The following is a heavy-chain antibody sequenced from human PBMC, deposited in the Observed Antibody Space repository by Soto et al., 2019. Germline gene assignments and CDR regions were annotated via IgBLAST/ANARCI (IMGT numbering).Heavy chain of an antibody. J-gene: IGHJ4*02. V-gene: IGHV3-30*03. CDR3: AMGGRPWLVTSDVNY. CDR2: VSHDGRNT. CDR1: GFTFSDYA. Sequence: VQLVESGGGVVQPGRSLRLSCAASGFTFSDYAMHWVRQAPGKGVEWVAVVSHDGRNTHYADSVKGRFTISRDSTKNRASREITSLRAEDPAVYYWAMGGRPWLVTSDVNYWGQGARVTFSS. D-gene: IGHD6-19*01.